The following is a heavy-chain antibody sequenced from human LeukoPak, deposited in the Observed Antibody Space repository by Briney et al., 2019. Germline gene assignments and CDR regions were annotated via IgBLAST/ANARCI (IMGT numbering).Heavy chain of an antibody. J-gene: IGHJ5*01. CDR2: IKSGGNAV. Sequence: PGGSLRLSCAASGFTFSTYNMLWVRQTPRKGLEFLFYIKSGGNAVHYADSVKDRFTFSRDNAKNSLYLQMTGLRVEDSGIYYCARVGSRGDWFDYWGQGTRVTVSS. CDR3: ARVGSRGDWFDY. D-gene: IGHD1-26*01. CDR1: GFTFSTYN. V-gene: IGHV3-48*01.